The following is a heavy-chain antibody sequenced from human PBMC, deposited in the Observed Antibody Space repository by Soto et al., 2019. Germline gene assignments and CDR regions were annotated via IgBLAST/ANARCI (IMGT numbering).Heavy chain of an antibody. V-gene: IGHV1-8*01. D-gene: IGHD6-6*01. CDR3: ARVAARQHGWYDYGMDV. CDR2: MNPNSGNT. J-gene: IGHJ6*02. Sequence: QVQLVQSGAEVKKPGASVKVSCKASGYTFTSYDINWVRQSTGQGLEWMGWMNPNSGNTGYAQKFQGRVTMTRNTSIITAYMELSSLRAEDTAVYYCARVAARQHGWYDYGMDVWGQGTTVTVSS. CDR1: GYTFTSYD.